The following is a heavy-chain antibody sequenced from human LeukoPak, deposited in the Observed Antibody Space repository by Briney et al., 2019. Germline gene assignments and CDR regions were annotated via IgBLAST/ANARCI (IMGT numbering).Heavy chain of an antibody. CDR3: ARGRGGPPFDF. CDR2: ISADGGTT. D-gene: IGHD3-10*01. J-gene: IGHJ4*01. Sequence: GGSLRLSCVASGFNFRAYGMHWVRQAPGQGLEYISAISADGGTTSHAESVKGRFTISRDNSKNTLYLQMGSLRIDDSALYYCARGRGGPPFDFWGHGTLITVSS. CDR1: GFNFRAYG. V-gene: IGHV3-64*02.